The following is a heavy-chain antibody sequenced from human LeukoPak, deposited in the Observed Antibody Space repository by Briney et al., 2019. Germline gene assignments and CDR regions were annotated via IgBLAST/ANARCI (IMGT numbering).Heavy chain of an antibody. D-gene: IGHD3-9*01. CDR1: GGSISSNSYY. CDR2: IYYSGST. CDR3: ATLTGYSSESWFDP. V-gene: IGHV4-39*07. Sequence: SETLSLTCAVSGGSISSNSYYWGWIRQPPGKGLEWIGSIYYSGSTYYNPSLKSRVTISVDTSKNQFSLKLSSVTAADTAVYYCATLTGYSSESWFDPWGQGILVTVSS. J-gene: IGHJ5*02.